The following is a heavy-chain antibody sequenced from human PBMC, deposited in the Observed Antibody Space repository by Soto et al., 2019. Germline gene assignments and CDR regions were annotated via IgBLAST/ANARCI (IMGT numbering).Heavy chain of an antibody. V-gene: IGHV3-30-3*01. Sequence: PGGSLRRSGAASGFTLSRYAMHWVRQAPGKGLEWVAVISYDGSNKYYADSVKGRFTSSRDNSKNTLYLQMNSLRAEDTAVYYCARDHITIFGVVIISDYGMDVWGQGTTVTVSS. D-gene: IGHD3-3*01. CDR2: ISYDGSNK. J-gene: IGHJ6*02. CDR3: ARDHITIFGVVIISDYGMDV. CDR1: GFTLSRYA.